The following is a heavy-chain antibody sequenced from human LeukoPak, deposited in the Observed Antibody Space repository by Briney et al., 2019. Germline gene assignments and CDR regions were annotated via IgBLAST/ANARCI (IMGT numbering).Heavy chain of an antibody. CDR3: AKDGGLWVSAHWGDS. V-gene: IGHV3-23*01. Sequence: GGSLRLSCAASGFTFSSYTMSWVRQAPGKGLEWVSTITTSDGNTYYADSVKGRFAVSRDNSKNTLYLQMNSLRAEDTAVYYCAKDGGLWVSAHWGDSWGRGTLVTVSS. CDR1: GFTFSSYT. J-gene: IGHJ4*02. CDR2: ITTSDGNT. D-gene: IGHD7-27*01.